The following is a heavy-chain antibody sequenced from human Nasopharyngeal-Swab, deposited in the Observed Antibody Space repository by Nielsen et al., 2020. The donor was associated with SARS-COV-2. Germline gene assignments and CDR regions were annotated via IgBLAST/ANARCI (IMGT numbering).Heavy chain of an antibody. CDR1: GFSFSSCSFY. CDR3: ARDPGYSYFNWFDP. CDR2: IYYSGST. V-gene: IGHV4-61*01. Sequence: SETLSLTCTVSGFSFSSCSFYWIWIRPPPGKGLEWIVYIYYSGSTNYNPSLKSRVTISVDTSKNQFSLKLSSVTAADTDLYYCARDPGYSYFNWFDPWGQGTLVTVSS. J-gene: IGHJ5*02. D-gene: IGHD5-18*01.